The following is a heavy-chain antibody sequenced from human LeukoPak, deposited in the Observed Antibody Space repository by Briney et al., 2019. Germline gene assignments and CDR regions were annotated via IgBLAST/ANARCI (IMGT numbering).Heavy chain of an antibody. V-gene: IGHV4-30-4*01. CDR3: ASLLRMVYGVDY. D-gene: IGHD2-8*01. CDR2: IYYSGST. Sequence: SQTLSLTCTVSGGSISSGAYYWSWIRQPPGKGLEWIGYIYYSGSTHYNSSLKSRVSISVDTSKNQYSLNLNSVTAADTAVYYCASLLRMVYGVDYWGQGTLLTVS. CDR1: GGSISSGAYY. J-gene: IGHJ4*02.